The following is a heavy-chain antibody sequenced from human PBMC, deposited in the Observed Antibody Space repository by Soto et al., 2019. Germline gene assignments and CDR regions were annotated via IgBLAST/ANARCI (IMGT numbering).Heavy chain of an antibody. V-gene: IGHV3-9*01. J-gene: IGHJ4*02. CDR1: GFSFDDYG. CDR3: ANDKDLDRDGTFAY. CDR2: ISWNSGDI. Sequence: DVQLVESGGGSVQPGRSLRLSCAASGFSFDDYGMHWVRQGPGKGLEWVSGISWNSGDIYYADSVKGRFTISRDNAKRSLYLQMNSLRTEDTALYYCANDKDLDRDGTFAYWGQGILVTVSS. D-gene: IGHD2-2*03.